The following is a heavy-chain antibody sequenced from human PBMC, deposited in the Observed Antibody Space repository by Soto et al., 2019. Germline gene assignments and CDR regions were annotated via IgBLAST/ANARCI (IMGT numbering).Heavy chain of an antibody. CDR1: GYSFPSYW. J-gene: IGHJ4*02. V-gene: IGHV5-10-1*03. CDR3: ARQSGGRYDILTGYPHY. CDR2: VDPSDSYT. D-gene: IGHD3-9*01. Sequence: EVQLVQYGAEEKKPGESLRISCKGSGYSFPSYWITWVRQMPGKGLEWMGRVDPSDSYTTYSPSFQDHVTISADKSISTAYLQWSSLKASDIAMYYCARQSGGRYDILTGYPHYWGQGTLVTVSS.